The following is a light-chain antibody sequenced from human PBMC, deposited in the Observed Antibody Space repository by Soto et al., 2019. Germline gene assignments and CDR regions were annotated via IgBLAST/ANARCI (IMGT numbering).Light chain of an antibody. Sequence: IVLTQSPGTLSLSPEERATLSCRASQTVTSNFLAWYQQKPGQAPRLLISGASSRATGIPDRFSGSGSGTDFTLTISRLEPEDFAVYYCQQYASLPRTFGQGTKVDIK. V-gene: IGKV3-20*01. J-gene: IGKJ1*01. CDR2: GAS. CDR3: QQYASLPRT. CDR1: QTVTSNF.